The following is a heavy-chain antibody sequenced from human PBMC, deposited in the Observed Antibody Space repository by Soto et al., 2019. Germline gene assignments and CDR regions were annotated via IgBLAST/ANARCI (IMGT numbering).Heavy chain of an antibody. Sequence: GGSLRLSCAASGFTFSIYGMHLVRLALSKGLEGVAIISYDGSLKYYADSVKGRFTISRDNSKSTLYLQMNSLRPEDTAVYYCAKDFKVSGSYYGSLNYYYGMDVWGQGTTVTVSS. D-gene: IGHD3-10*01. CDR2: ISYDGSLK. J-gene: IGHJ6*02. CDR3: AKDFKVSGSYYGSLNYYYGMDV. CDR1: GFTFSIYG. V-gene: IGHV3-30*18.